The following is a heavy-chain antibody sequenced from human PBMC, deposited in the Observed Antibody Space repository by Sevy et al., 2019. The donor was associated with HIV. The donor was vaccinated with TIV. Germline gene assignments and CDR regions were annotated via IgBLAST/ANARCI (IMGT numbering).Heavy chain of an antibody. V-gene: IGHV3-33*01. CDR2: IWYDGSNK. CDR3: ARENIAVAGIGYYFDH. CDR1: GFTFSTYG. D-gene: IGHD6-19*01. Sequence: LRLSCVASGFTFSTYGMHWVRQAPGKGLEWVAVIWYDGSNKEYVDSVKGRFTISRDNSKDTLYLQMNSLRAEDTAVYYCARENIAVAGIGYYFDHWGQGTLVTVSS. J-gene: IGHJ4*02.